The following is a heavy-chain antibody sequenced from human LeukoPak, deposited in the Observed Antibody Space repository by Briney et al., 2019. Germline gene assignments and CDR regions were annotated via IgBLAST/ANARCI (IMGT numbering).Heavy chain of an antibody. J-gene: IGHJ4*02. CDR2: INPSGGST. Sequence: GGSLRLSCAASGYTFTSYYMHWVRQAPGQGLEWMGIINPSGGSTSYAQKFQGRVTMTRDTSTSTVYMELSSLRSEDTAVYYCARDLLWGGSGTAGGYWGQGTLVTVSS. V-gene: IGHV1-46*01. D-gene: IGHD3-3*01. CDR1: GYTFTSYY. CDR3: ARDLLWGGSGTAGGY.